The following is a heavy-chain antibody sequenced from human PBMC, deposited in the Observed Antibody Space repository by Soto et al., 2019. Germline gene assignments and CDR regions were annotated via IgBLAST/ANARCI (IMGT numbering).Heavy chain of an antibody. CDR3: ARVQAMQDARYQYCGTAV. CDR1: GCSLSNARMC. V-gene: IGHV2-26*01. J-gene: IGHJ6*02. CDR2: IFSNDAE. Sequence: QVTLKESGPVLVKPTETLTLTCTVSGCSLSNARMCVSWIRQPPGAAREWLAHIFSNDAESYSTSLKSRLTITDATTQSQVVLTMTNMDPVDTTTYYCARVQAMQDARYQYCGTAVWGQRTTVTVFS.